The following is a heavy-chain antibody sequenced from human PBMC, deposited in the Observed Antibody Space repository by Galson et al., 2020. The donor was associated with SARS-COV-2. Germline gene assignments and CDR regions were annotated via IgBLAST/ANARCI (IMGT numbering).Heavy chain of an antibody. CDR1: GYTLTELS. J-gene: IGHJ4*02. CDR2: FDPEDGET. Sequence: ASVKVSCKVSGYTLTELSMHWVRQAPGKGLEWMGGFDPEDGETIYAQKFQGRVTMTEDTSTDTAYMELSSLRSEDTAVYYCATVFAIFGVVCFYFWGRGTLVTVSS. CDR3: ATVFAIFGVVCFYF. D-gene: IGHD3-3*01. V-gene: IGHV1-24*01.